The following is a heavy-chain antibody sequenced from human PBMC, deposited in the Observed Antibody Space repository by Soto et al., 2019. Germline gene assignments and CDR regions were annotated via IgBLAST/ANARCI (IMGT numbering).Heavy chain of an antibody. V-gene: IGHV3-23*01. Sequence: EVQLLESGGDLVQPGGSLRLSCAASGFTFSSHAISWVRQAAGKGLEWVSAISGSGETSYYADSVKGRFTISRDSSKTTLYLQMDSLRADDTALYFCAKMGDNSGYDYLDYWGQGTLVTVSS. CDR2: ISGSGETS. CDR1: GFTFSSHA. J-gene: IGHJ4*02. D-gene: IGHD3-22*01. CDR3: AKMGDNSGYDYLDY.